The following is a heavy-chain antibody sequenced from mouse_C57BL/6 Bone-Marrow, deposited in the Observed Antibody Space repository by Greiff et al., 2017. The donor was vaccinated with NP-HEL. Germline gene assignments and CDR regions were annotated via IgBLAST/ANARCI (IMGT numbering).Heavy chain of an antibody. CDR1: GFSFNTYA. J-gene: IGHJ3*01. CDR3: VRQTPYSPFAY. CDR2: IRSKSNNYAT. D-gene: IGHD2-10*01. V-gene: IGHV10-1*01. Sequence: EVKVVESGGGLVQPKGSLKLSCAASGFSFNTYAMNWVRQAPGKGLEWVARIRSKSNNYATYYADSVKDRFTISRDDSESMLYLQMNNLKTEDTAMYYCVRQTPYSPFAYWGQGTLVTVSA.